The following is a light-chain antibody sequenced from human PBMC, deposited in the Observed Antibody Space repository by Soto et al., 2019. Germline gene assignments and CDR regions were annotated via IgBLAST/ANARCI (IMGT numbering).Light chain of an antibody. J-gene: IGKJ5*01. CDR3: QQRNDWRRGT. CDR2: GAS. Sequence: ENLFTQAPGTLSLSPGEGATLSCRASRGVSANYLAWYQQKHGQAPTLLIYGASIRAAGIPDSFSSSGSWTDFTLTIGSLEPDDFSVYYCQQRNDWRRGTFGQGTRLEIK. CDR1: RGVSANY. V-gene: IGKV3D-20*02.